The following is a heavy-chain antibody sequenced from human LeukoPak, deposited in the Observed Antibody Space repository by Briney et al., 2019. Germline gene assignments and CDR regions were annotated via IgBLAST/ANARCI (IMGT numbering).Heavy chain of an antibody. J-gene: IGHJ4*02. CDR1: GFTFSDHA. CDR2: ISAGGDRT. CDR3: AKGGVQHYFDY. V-gene: IGHV3-23*01. Sequence: GGFLRLSCAASGFTFSDHAMSWVRQTPAKGLESVSSISAGGDRTHYADSAKGRFTISRDNSKNTLYLQMNSLRAEDTAVYYCAKGGVQHYFDYWGQGTLVTVSS.